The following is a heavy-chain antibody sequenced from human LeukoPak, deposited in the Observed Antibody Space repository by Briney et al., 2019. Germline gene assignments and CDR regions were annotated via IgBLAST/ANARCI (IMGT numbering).Heavy chain of an antibody. J-gene: IGHJ4*02. V-gene: IGHV1-2*02. CDR3: AREVRSGIVVVVFDY. CDR1: GYTFTCYY. CDR2: INPNSGGT. D-gene: IGHD2-15*01. Sequence: ASVKVSCKASGYTFTCYYMRWVRQAPGQGLEWMGWINPNSGGTNYAQKFQGRVTMTRDTSISTAYMELSRLRSDDTAVYYCAREVRSGIVVVVFDYWGQGTLVTVSS.